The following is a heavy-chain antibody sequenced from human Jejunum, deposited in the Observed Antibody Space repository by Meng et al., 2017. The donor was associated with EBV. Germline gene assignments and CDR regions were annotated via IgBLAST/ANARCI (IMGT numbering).Heavy chain of an antibody. CDR3: AKTAGGDLDY. CDR1: GFIFSKYA. J-gene: IGHJ4*02. CDR2: INGEGSRT. Sequence: EVQLLESGGGCVKWGGCVSMSCGGSGFIFSKYAIGWVRQAPRKGLEWVASINGEGSRTDYADSVKGRFAISRDNSKNIVSLQMKSLRGDDTAVYYCAKTAGGDLDYWGRGTLVTVSS. V-gene: IGHV3-23*01. D-gene: IGHD6-25*01.